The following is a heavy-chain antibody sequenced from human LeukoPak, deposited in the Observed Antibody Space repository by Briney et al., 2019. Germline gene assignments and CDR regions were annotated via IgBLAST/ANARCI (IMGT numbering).Heavy chain of an antibody. V-gene: IGHV1-69*02. CDR2: IIPILGIA. Sequence: SVKVSSKASGGTFSSYTISWVRQAPGQGLEWMGRIIPILGIANYAQKFQGRVTITADKSTSTAYMELSSLRSEDTAVYYCASGSYYYYYYMDVWGKGTTVTVSS. J-gene: IGHJ6*03. CDR1: GGTFSSYT. D-gene: IGHD1-26*01. CDR3: ASGSYYYYYYMDV.